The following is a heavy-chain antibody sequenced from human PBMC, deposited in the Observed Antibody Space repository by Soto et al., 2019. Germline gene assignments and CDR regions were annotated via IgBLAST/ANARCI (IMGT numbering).Heavy chain of an antibody. CDR1: GGSISSYY. Sequence: PSETLSLTCTDSGGSISSYYWSWIRQPPGKGLEWIGYIYYSGSTNYNPSLKSRVTISVDTSKNQFSLKLSSVTAADTAVYYCARTPYYYYYGMDVWGQGTTVTVSS. J-gene: IGHJ6*02. CDR3: ARTPYYYYYGMDV. V-gene: IGHV4-59*01. CDR2: IYYSGST.